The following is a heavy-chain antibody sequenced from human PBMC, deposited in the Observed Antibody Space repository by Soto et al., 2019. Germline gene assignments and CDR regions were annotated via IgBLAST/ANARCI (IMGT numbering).Heavy chain of an antibody. CDR2: ISGSGGST. CDR3: ANGSKKQQLALNPFEY. J-gene: IGHJ4*02. D-gene: IGHD6-13*01. V-gene: IGHV3-23*01. CDR1: GFTFSSYA. Sequence: GGSLRLSCAASGFTFSSYAMSWVRQAPGKGLEWVSAISGSGGSTYYADSVKGRFTISRDNSKNTLYLQMNSLRAEDTAVYYCANGSKKQQLALNPFEYWGQGTLVTVSS.